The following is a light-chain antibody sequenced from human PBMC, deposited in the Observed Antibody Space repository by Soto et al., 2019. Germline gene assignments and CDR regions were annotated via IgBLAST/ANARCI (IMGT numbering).Light chain of an antibody. CDR2: AAS. J-gene: IGKJ1*01. CDR3: QQSYSTPWT. Sequence: DIPMTQSPSSLSASVGDRVTITCRASQSINKFLSWYQQKPGKAPNLLIYAASSLQSGVPSRFSGRGSGTGFTLTISSLQPEDFATYYCQQSYSTPWTFGRGTKVEFK. V-gene: IGKV1-39*01. CDR1: QSINKF.